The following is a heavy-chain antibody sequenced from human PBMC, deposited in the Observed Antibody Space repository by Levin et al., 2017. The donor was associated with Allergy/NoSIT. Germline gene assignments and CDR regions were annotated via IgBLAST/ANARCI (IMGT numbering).Heavy chain of an antibody. CDR2: IIPIFGTA. J-gene: IGHJ6*02. Sequence: ASVKVSCKASGGTFSSYAISWVRQAPGQGLEWMGGIIPIFGTANYAQKFQGRVTITADESTSTAYMELSSLRSEDTAVYYCARVTELGEVGGYARYYYGMDVWGQGTTVTVSS. D-gene: IGHD3-16*01. CDR3: ARVTELGEVGGYARYYYGMDV. CDR1: GGTFSSYA. V-gene: IGHV1-69*13.